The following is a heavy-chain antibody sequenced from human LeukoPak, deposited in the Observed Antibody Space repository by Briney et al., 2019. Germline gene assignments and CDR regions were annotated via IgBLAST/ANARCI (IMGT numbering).Heavy chain of an antibody. CDR2: INHSGST. V-gene: IGHV4-34*01. Sequence: SETLSLTCAVYGGSFSGYYWSWIRQPPGKGLEWIGEINHSGSTNYNPSLKSRVTISVDTSKNQFSLKLSSVTAADTAVYYCARQGGYYYYYYMDVWGKGTTVTISS. CDR3: ARQGGYYYYYYMDV. J-gene: IGHJ6*03. D-gene: IGHD2-15*01. CDR1: GGSFSGYY.